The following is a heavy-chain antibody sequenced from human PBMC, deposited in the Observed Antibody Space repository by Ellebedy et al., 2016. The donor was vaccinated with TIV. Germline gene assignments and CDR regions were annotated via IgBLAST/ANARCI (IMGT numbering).Heavy chain of an antibody. J-gene: IGHJ4*02. CDR3: ARDRGAASGSYYVAPFDY. CDR1: GGTFSSYA. CDR2: INTNTGNP. D-gene: IGHD1-26*01. V-gene: IGHV7-4-1*02. Sequence: ASVKVSCKASGGTFSSYAISWVRQAPGQGLEWMGWINTNTGNPTSAQGFTGRFVFSLDTSVSTAYLQITSLKAEDTAVYYCARDRGAASGSYYVAPFDYWGQGTLVTVSS.